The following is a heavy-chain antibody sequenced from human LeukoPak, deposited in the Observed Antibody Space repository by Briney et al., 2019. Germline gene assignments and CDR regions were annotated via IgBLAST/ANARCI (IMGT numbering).Heavy chain of an antibody. CDR3: AKAPDSSGFPSYFDS. Sequence: PGGSLRLSCAVSGFTFSTFAMIWVRQAPGKGLEWVSSLSDSAVSSFYADSVKGRFTISRDNSKNTLYLQMNTLRAEDTATYYCAKAPDSSGFPSYFDSWGQGTLVTVSS. CDR2: LSDSAVSS. D-gene: IGHD3-22*01. J-gene: IGHJ4*02. CDR1: GFTFSTFA. V-gene: IGHV3-23*01.